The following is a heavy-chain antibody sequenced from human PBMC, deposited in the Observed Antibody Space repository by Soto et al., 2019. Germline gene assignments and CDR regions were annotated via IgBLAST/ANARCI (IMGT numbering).Heavy chain of an antibody. CDR1: GGTFNTDS. Sequence: VQLVQSGAELKKPGSSVKVSCKASGGTFNTDSITWLRQAPGQGFEWLGGIIPLFGSPTYAPPFQGRVTVAADESTTTVYMELSGLRSEDTAVYYCAREVVTVTTLGYFDYWGQGTLVTVSS. CDR2: IIPLFGSP. CDR3: AREVVTVTTLGYFDY. J-gene: IGHJ4*02. V-gene: IGHV1-69*01. D-gene: IGHD4-17*01.